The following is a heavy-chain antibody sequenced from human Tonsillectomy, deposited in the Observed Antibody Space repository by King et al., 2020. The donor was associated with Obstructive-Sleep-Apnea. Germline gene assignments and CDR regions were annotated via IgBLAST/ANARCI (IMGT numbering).Heavy chain of an antibody. J-gene: IGHJ3*01. CDR2: ISSSTSTI. Sequence: VQLVESGGGLVQPGGSLRLSCAASGITFSSYSMNWVRQAPGKGLEWVSYISSSTSTIYYADSGKGRFTISRDNAKNSLYLQMNSLRAEDTAVYYCATVGPDAFDFWGRGTMVTVSS. D-gene: IGHD1-26*01. CDR3: ATVGPDAFDF. CDR1: GITFSSYS. V-gene: IGHV3-48*04.